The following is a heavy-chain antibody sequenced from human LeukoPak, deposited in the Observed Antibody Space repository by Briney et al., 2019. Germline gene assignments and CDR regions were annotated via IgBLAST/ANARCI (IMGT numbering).Heavy chain of an antibody. Sequence: PSETLSLTCAVYGGSFGGYYWSWIRQPPGKGLEWIGEINHSGSTNYNPSLKSRVTISVDTSKNQFSLKLSSVTAADTAVYYCARGQPTAYNWFDPWGQGILVTVSS. CDR3: ARGQPTAYNWFDP. J-gene: IGHJ5*02. CDR1: GGSFGGYY. D-gene: IGHD2-21*01. CDR2: INHSGST. V-gene: IGHV4-34*01.